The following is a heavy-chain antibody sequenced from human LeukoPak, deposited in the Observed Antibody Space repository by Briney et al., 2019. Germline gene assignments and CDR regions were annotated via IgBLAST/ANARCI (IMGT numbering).Heavy chain of an antibody. CDR3: TTGRQERDGYNFYYYGMDG. J-gene: IGHJ6*02. Sequence: GRSLRLSCAASGFTFSNVWMSWVSQAQGKGLEWVGRIKSKTDGGTTDYAAPVKGGFTISRDDSKDTLYLQMNSLKTEDTAVYYCTTGRQERDGYNFYYYGMDGGGQGTTVTVS. CDR2: IKSKTDGGTT. CDR1: GFTFSNVW. D-gene: IGHD5-24*01. V-gene: IGHV3-15*01.